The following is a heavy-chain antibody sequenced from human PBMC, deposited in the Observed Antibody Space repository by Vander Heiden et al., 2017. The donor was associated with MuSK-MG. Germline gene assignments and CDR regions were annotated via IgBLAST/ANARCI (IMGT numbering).Heavy chain of an antibody. V-gene: IGHV3-23*01. D-gene: IGHD3-9*01. Sequence: VQLLESGGGLVQPGGSLRLSCAASGFTFSSYAMSWVRQAPGKGLEWVSAISGSGGSTDDADSVKGRFTISRDNSKNTLYMKMNSLRAEDTAVYYCANTDWLGVYWGQGTLVTVSS. J-gene: IGHJ4*02. CDR2: ISGSGGST. CDR1: GFTFSSYA. CDR3: ANTDWLGVY.